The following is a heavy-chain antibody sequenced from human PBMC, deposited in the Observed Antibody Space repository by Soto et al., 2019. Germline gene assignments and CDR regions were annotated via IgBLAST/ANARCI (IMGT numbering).Heavy chain of an antibody. V-gene: IGHV1-46*01. Sequence: ASVKVSCKASGYTFTSYYMHWVRQAPGQGLAWMGIINPSGGITIYAQKFQGRVTITRDTSVSTAYMELSSLRSEDMAVYYCARVIGGLYYFDYWGQGTLVTVSS. J-gene: IGHJ4*02. CDR1: GYTFTSYY. CDR3: ARVIGGLYYFDY. CDR2: INPSGGIT. D-gene: IGHD3-16*01.